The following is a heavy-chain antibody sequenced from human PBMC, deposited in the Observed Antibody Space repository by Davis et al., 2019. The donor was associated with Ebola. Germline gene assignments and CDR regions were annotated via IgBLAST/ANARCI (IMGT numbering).Heavy chain of an antibody. V-gene: IGHV4-39*01. Sequence: SETLSLTCTVSGGSISSSSYYWSWIRQPPGKGLEWIGEINHSGSTNYNPSLKSRVTISVDTSKNQFSLKLSSVTAADTAVYYCARPNRYYYDSSGYYGIDAFDIWGQGTMVTVSS. CDR1: GGSISSSSYY. CDR2: INHSGST. J-gene: IGHJ3*02. D-gene: IGHD3-22*01. CDR3: ARPNRYYYDSSGYYGIDAFDI.